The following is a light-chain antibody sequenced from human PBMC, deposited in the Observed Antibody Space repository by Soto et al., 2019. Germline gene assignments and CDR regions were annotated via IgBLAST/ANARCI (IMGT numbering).Light chain of an antibody. CDR2: EVS. V-gene: IGLV2-23*02. J-gene: IGLJ1*01. Sequence: QSVLTQPASVSGSPGQSITISCTRTSNDVGSYNLVSWYQQHPGKAPKVTIYEVSKRPSGVSNRFSGSKSGNTASLTISGLQAEDEADYYCCSYGGSYVFGTGTKVTVL. CDR1: SNDVGSYNL. CDR3: CSYGGSYV.